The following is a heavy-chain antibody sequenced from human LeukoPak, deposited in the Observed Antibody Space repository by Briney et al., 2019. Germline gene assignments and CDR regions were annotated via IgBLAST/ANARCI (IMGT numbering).Heavy chain of an antibody. V-gene: IGHV3-7*03. J-gene: IGHJ6*02. CDR3: ARGGYSYGYGRMDV. D-gene: IGHD5-18*01. CDR1: GFTFSSYW. Sequence: GGSLRLSCAASGFTFSSYWMSWVRQAPGKGLEWVANIKQDGSEKYYVDSVKGRFTISRDNAKNSLYLQMNSLRAEDTAVYYCARGGYSYGYGRMDVWGQGTTVTVSS. CDR2: IKQDGSEK.